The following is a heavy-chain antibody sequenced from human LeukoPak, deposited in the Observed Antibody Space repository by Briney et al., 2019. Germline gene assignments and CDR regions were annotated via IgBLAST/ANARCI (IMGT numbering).Heavy chain of an antibody. D-gene: IGHD4-17*01. CDR1: GGTFSSYA. J-gene: IGHJ4*02. Sequence: GASVKVSCKASGGTFSSYAIRWVRQAPGQGLEWMGGIIPMFGTANYAQKFQGRVTITADESTSTAYMELSSLRSEDTAVYYYARGHDYGDYTFDYWGQGTLVTVSS. CDR3: ARGHDYGDYTFDY. V-gene: IGHV1-69*01. CDR2: IIPMFGTA.